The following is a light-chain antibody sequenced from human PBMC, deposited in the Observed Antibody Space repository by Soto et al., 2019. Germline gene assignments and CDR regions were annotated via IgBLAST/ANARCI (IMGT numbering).Light chain of an antibody. CDR2: LGS. J-gene: IGKJ4*01. V-gene: IGKV2-28*01. Sequence: LSLHVTPGEPASISCRSSQNLLQSNGYNYLNGYLQKPGQSPQLLIYLGSNRASGVPDRFSGSGSGTDFTLTINRVEAEDVVLDYSTESESPPFTFAGGGKV. CDR3: TESESPPFT. CDR1: QNLLQSNGYNY.